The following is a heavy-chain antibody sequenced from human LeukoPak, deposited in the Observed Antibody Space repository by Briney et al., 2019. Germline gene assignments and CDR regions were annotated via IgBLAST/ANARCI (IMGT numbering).Heavy chain of an antibody. Sequence: GPQVTVSCTASGGTFSSYAISWVRQAPGQGLEWMGGIIPIFGTANYAQKFQGRVTITADESTSTAYMELSSLRSEDTAVYYCARDYCSGGSCRGWDYYGMDVWGQGTTVTVSS. J-gene: IGHJ6*02. V-gene: IGHV1-69*01. CDR1: GGTFSSYA. CDR3: ARDYCSGGSCRGWDYYGMDV. CDR2: IIPIFGTA. D-gene: IGHD2-15*01.